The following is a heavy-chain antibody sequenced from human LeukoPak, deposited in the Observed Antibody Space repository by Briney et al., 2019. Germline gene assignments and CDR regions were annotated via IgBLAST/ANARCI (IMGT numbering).Heavy chain of an antibody. Sequence: PSETLSLTCTVSGGSISSYYWSWIRQPPGKGLEWIAEIYPSGRTNYNPSFKSRVTISVDTSKNQFSLKLSSVTAADTAVYYCARVDIVATTFDYWGQGTLVTVSS. CDR3: ARVDIVATTFDY. CDR1: GGSISSYY. D-gene: IGHD5-12*01. CDR2: IYPSGRT. J-gene: IGHJ4*02. V-gene: IGHV4-59*12.